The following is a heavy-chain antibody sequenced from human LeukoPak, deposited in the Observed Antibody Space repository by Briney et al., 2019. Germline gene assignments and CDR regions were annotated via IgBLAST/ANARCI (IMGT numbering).Heavy chain of an antibody. Sequence: GGSLRLSFAASGFTFSSYAMHWVRQAPGKGLEWVAVKSYDGSNKYYADSVKGRFTISRDNSKNTLYLQMNSLRAEDTAVYYCARGSGVGDYGEYYFDYWGQGTLVTVSS. D-gene: IGHD4-17*01. CDR2: KSYDGSNK. J-gene: IGHJ4*02. V-gene: IGHV3-30-3*01. CDR1: GFTFSSYA. CDR3: ARGSGVGDYGEYYFDY.